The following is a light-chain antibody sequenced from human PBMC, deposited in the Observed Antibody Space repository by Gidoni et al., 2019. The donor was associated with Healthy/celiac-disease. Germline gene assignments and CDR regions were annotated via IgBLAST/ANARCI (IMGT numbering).Light chain of an antibody. CDR3: CSYAGSYTLV. CDR1: SSDVGGYNY. V-gene: IGLV2-11*01. Sequence: QSALTQPRSVSGXXGQSVTISCTGTSSDVGGYNYVSWYQQHPGKAPKLMIYDVSKRPSGVPDRFSGSKSGNTASLTISGLQAEDEADYYCCSYAGSYTLVFGGGTKLTVL. CDR2: DVS. J-gene: IGLJ2*01.